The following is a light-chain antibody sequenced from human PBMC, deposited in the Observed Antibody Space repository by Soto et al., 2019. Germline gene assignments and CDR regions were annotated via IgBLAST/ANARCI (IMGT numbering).Light chain of an antibody. CDR3: AAWDDSLFGV. CDR2: SNN. Sequence: QSVLTQPPSASGTPGQRVTISCSGSSSNIGSNTVNWYQQLPGTAPKLLIYSNNQRPSGVPDRFSGSKSGTSASLAISGLQSEDEADYYCAAWDDSLFGVFGGGTKVPVL. V-gene: IGLV1-44*01. CDR1: SSNIGSNT. J-gene: IGLJ2*01.